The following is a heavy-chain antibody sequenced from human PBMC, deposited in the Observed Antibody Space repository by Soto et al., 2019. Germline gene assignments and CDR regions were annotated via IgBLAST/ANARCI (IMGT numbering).Heavy chain of an antibody. V-gene: IGHV6-1*01. D-gene: IGHD6-19*01. CDR2: TYYRSKWYN. CDR3: ARTQIPVSTDHHPRSAV. CDR1: GDSVSSNSAA. J-gene: IGHJ6*02. Sequence: PSQTLSLTCAISGDSVSSNSAAWNWIRQSPSRGLEWLGRTYYRSKWYNDYAVSVKSRITINPDTSKNQFSLQLNSVTPEDTAVYYCARTQIPVSTDHHPRSAVWGQGTTVTVS.